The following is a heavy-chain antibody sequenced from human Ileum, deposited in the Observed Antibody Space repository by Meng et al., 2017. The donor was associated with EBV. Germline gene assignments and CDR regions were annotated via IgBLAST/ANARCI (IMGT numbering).Heavy chain of an antibody. CDR3: ARKRS. J-gene: IGHJ5*02. Sequence: QVEGVSCGGVLVQHRGSLRLSCAASGLTFSNFYMNWIRQAPGKGLEWISFISSSGSTIYYADSVKGRFTISRDNAKNSLYLQMNSLRAEDTAVYYCARKRSWGQGTLVTVSS. CDR2: ISSSGSTI. CDR1: GLTFSNFY. V-gene: IGHV3-11*01.